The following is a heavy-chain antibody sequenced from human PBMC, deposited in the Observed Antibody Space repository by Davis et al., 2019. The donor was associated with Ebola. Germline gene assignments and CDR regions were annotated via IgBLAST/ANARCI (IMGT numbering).Heavy chain of an antibody. Sequence: GESLKISCAASGFTFNYYAMSWVRQAQGKGLEWVSLIGGGGDDTYYPDSVKGRFTISRDNSKNILFLQMNSLRAEDTAVYYCAKDSRGYNKPFDYWGQGTLVTVSS. CDR1: GFTFNYYA. J-gene: IGHJ4*02. CDR2: IGGGGDDT. CDR3: AKDSRGYNKPFDY. D-gene: IGHD3-10*01. V-gene: IGHV3-23*01.